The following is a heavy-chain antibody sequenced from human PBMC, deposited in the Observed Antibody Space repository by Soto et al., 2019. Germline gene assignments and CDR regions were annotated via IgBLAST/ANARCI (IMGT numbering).Heavy chain of an antibody. D-gene: IGHD2-15*01. Sequence: SETLSLTCTVSGGSISSGGYYWSWIRQHPGKGLEWIGYIYYSGSTYYNPSLKSRVTISVDTSKNQFSLKLSSVTAADTAVYYCARYQVVVAANHWFDPWGQGTLVTVSS. CDR3: ARYQVVVAANHWFDP. CDR2: IYYSGST. CDR1: GGSISSGGYY. J-gene: IGHJ5*02. V-gene: IGHV4-31*03.